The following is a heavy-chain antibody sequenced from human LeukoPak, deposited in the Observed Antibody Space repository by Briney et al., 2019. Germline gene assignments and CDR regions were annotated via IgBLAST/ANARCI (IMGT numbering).Heavy chain of an antibody. CDR1: GFTFSSYS. Sequence: EAGGSLRLSCAASGFTFSSYSMNWVRQAPGKGLEWVSSISSSSSYIYYADSVKGRFTISRDNAKNSLYLQMNSLRAEDTAVYYCASLDRLPGIVGATGDLDYWGQGTLVTVSS. V-gene: IGHV3-21*01. J-gene: IGHJ4*02. CDR2: ISSSSSYI. D-gene: IGHD1-26*01. CDR3: ASLDRLPGIVGATGDLDY.